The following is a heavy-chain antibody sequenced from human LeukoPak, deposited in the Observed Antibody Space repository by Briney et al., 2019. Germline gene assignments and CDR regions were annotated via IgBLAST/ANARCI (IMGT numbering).Heavy chain of an antibody. CDR2: INPNSGGT. J-gene: IGHJ4*02. CDR1: GYTFTY. D-gene: IGHD3-10*01. V-gene: IGHV1-2*02. CDR3: ARGRGSGTYYSFDY. Sequence: ASVKVSCKASGYTFTYMHWVRQAPGQGLEWMGWINPNSGGTNSAQKFQGRVTMTRDTSISTAYMELSRLRSDDTAVYYCARGRGSGTYYSFDYWGQGTLVTVSS.